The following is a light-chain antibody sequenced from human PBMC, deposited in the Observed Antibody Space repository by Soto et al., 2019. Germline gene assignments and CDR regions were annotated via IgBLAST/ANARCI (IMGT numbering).Light chain of an antibody. Sequence: QSVLTQPASVSGSPGQSITISCTGTSSDVGGYNYVSWYQQHPGKAPKLIIYNVSNRPSGVSNRFSGSKSDNTASLTISGLQAEDEGHYYCSSFTSSNTVLFGGGTKVTVL. J-gene: IGLJ2*01. CDR2: NVS. CDR1: SSDVGGYNY. V-gene: IGLV2-14*01. CDR3: SSFTSSNTVL.